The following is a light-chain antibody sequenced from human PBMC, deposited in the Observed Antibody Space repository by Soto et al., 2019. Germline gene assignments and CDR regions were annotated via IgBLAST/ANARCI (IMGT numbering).Light chain of an antibody. J-gene: IGKJ1*01. Sequence: IQMTQSPSFLSASVGDRVTITCRASQSTSIGLAWYPQKPCKAPKLLIHKASSLESGVPSNFSGSGSGTEFTLTIGSLQPEDFATYYCQQYNSYPWPFGQGTKV. CDR3: QQYNSYPWP. V-gene: IGKV1-5*03. CDR2: KAS. CDR1: QSTSIG.